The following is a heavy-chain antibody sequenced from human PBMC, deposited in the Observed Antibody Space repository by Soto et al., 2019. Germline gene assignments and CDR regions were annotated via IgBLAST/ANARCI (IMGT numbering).Heavy chain of an antibody. J-gene: IGHJ4*02. D-gene: IGHD2-2*01. Sequence: SETLSLTCTVSGGSISSYYWSWIRQPPGKGLEWIGYIYYSGSTNYNPSLKSRVTISVDTSKNQFSLKLSSVTAADTAVYYCARENIVVVPAANVEYYFDYWGQGTLVTVS. CDR2: IYYSGST. CDR1: GGSISSYY. CDR3: ARENIVVVPAANVEYYFDY. V-gene: IGHV4-59*01.